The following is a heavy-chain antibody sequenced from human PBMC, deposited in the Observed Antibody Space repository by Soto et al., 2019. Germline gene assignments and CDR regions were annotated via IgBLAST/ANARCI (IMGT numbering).Heavy chain of an antibody. J-gene: IGHJ4*02. CDR1: GGSISSSSYY. CDR2: IYYSGST. V-gene: IGHV4-39*01. D-gene: IGHD6-13*01. CDR3: ARRYSSSFDY. Sequence: SETLSLTCTVSGGSISSSSYYWAWIRQPPGKGPEWIGSIYYSGSTYYNPSLKSRITISVDTSKNQFSLKLNSVTAADTAVYYCARRYSSSFDYWGQGTLVTVSS.